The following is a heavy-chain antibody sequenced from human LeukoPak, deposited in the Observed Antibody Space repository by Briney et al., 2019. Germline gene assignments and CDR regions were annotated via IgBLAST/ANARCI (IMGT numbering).Heavy chain of an antibody. D-gene: IGHD6-13*01. J-gene: IGHJ4*02. Sequence: GGSLRLSCAASGFTFSSYSMNWVRQAPGKGLEWVSYISSSSTIYYADSVKGRFTISRDNAKNSLYLQMNSLRAEDTVVYYCASWWGIAAKSDYWGQGTLVTVSS. CDR1: GFTFSSYS. CDR3: ASWWGIAAKSDY. V-gene: IGHV3-48*01. CDR2: ISSSSTI.